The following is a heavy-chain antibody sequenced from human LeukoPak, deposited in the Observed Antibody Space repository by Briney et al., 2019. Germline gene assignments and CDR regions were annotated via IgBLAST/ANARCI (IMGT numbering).Heavy chain of an antibody. CDR3: ARGALYMYYFDY. CDR1: GFTFSSYA. D-gene: IGHD3-10*01. Sequence: GGSLRLSCAASGFTFSSYAMSWVRQAPGKGLEWVSRIKGDGSSINYADSVGGRFTISRDNAKNTVYLQMNSLRVEDTAVYYCARGALYMYYFDYWGQGTLVTVSS. V-gene: IGHV3-74*01. J-gene: IGHJ4*02. CDR2: IKGDGSSI.